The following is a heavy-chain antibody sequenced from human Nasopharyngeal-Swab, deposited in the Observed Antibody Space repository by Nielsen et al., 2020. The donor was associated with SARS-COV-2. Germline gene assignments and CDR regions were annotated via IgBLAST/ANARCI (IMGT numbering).Heavy chain of an antibody. CDR1: GLTFSSYS. V-gene: IGHV3-48*02. J-gene: IGHJ3*02. D-gene: IGHD2-21*02. CDR3: ARDGYCGGDCYGLNAFDI. CDR2: ISSSSSTI. Sequence: GESLKISCAASGLTFSSYSMNWVRQAPGKGLEWVSYISSSSSTIYYADSVKGRFTISRDNAKNSLYLQMNSLRDEDTAVYYCARDGYCGGDCYGLNAFDIWGQGTMVTVSS.